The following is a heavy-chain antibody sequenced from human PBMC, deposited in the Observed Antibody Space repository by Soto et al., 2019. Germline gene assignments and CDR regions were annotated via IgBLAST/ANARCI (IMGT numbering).Heavy chain of an antibody. V-gene: IGHV3-23*01. CDR1: GFTFSSYA. CDR3: AKVSSGSYYFDY. J-gene: IGHJ4*02. D-gene: IGHD6-19*01. Sequence: GGSLRLSCAAPGFTFSSYAMSWVRQAPGKGLEWVSAISGSGGSTYYADSVKGRFTISRDNSKNTLYLQMNSLRAEDTAVYYCAKVSSGSYYFDYWGQGTLVTVSS. CDR2: ISGSGGST.